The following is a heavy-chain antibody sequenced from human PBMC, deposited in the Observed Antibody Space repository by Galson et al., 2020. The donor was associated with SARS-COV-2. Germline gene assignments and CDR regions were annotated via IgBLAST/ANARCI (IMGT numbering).Heavy chain of an antibody. J-gene: IGHJ3*02. V-gene: IGHV3-23*01. Sequence: GGSLRLSCAASGFTFSSYAMSWVRQAPGKGLEWVSAISSNGARTHYADSVKGRFTISRDNSKRTLYLQMTSRRAEDTALYYCAKEEKNREADAFDIWGQGTMVTVSS. CDR3: AKEEKNREADAFDI. D-gene: IGHD1-26*01. CDR1: GFTFSSYA. CDR2: ISSNGART.